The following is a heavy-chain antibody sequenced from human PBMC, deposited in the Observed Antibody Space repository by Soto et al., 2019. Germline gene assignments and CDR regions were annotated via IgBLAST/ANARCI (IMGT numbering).Heavy chain of an antibody. CDR3: AKDLYCSSTSCPPAY. J-gene: IGHJ4*02. V-gene: IGHV3-30*18. CDR2: ISYDGSNK. D-gene: IGHD2-2*01. Sequence: QVQLVESGGGVVQPGRSLRLSCAASGFTFSSYGMHWVRQAPGKGLEWVAVISYDGSNKYYADSVKGRFTISRDNSKNTLYRQMDRLRAEDTAVYYCAKDLYCSSTSCPPAYWGQGTLVTVSS. CDR1: GFTFSSYG.